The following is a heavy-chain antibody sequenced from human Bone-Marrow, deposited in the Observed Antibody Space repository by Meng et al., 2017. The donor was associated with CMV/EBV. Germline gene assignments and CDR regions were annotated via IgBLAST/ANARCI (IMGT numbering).Heavy chain of an antibody. V-gene: IGHV1-18*01. Sequence: ASVKVSCKASGYTFTSYGISWVRQAPGQGLEWMGWISAYNGNTNYAQKLQGRVTMTTDTSTSTAYMELSRLKSDDTALYYCARERYLVPAASPDYYYYGMDVWGQGTTVTVSS. J-gene: IGHJ6*02. CDR2: ISAYNGNT. CDR1: GYTFTSYG. CDR3: ARERYLVPAASPDYYYYGMDV. D-gene: IGHD2-2*01.